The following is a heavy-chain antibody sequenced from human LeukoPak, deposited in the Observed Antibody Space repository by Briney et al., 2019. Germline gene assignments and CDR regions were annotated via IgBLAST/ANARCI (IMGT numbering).Heavy chain of an antibody. CDR2: ISSSSSYI. Sequence: GGSLRLSCAASGFTFSSYSMNWVRQAPGKGLEWVSSISSSSSYIYYADSVKGRFTISRDNAKNSLNLQMNSLRAEDTAVYYCARDHSDPYSSSSWPDAFDIWGQGTMVTVSS. V-gene: IGHV3-21*01. CDR3: ARDHSDPYSSSSWPDAFDI. CDR1: GFTFSSYS. D-gene: IGHD6-6*01. J-gene: IGHJ3*02.